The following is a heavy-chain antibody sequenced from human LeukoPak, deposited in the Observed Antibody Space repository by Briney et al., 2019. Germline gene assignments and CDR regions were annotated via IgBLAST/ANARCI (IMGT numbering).Heavy chain of an antibody. CDR1: GYTFTTYV. Sequence: ASVKVSCKPSGYTFTTYVVHWVRQAPGQGLEWMGWINAGNDNTNYLQKFQGRVTIIRDTSASTAYMELSSLRSEDTAVYYCARVSQVATTPLFDYWGQGTLVTVSS. CDR3: ARVSQVATTPLFDY. J-gene: IGHJ4*02. D-gene: IGHD5-12*01. CDR2: INAGNDNT. V-gene: IGHV1-3*01.